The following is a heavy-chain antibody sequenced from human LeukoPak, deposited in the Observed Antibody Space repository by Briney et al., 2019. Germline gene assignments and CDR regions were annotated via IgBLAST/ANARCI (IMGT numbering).Heavy chain of an antibody. CDR3: VRNPSSSVASTSPTAFDP. CDR2: IWYDGSNK. Sequence: GGSLRLSCAASGFIFSNYGMHWVRQAPGKGLEWVAVIWYDGSNKYYADSVKGRFTISRDNSNDTPYLQMNSLRPEDTAVYYCVRNPSSSVASTSPTAFDPWGQGTLVTVSS. D-gene: IGHD6-6*01. V-gene: IGHV3-33*01. J-gene: IGHJ5*02. CDR1: GFIFSNYG.